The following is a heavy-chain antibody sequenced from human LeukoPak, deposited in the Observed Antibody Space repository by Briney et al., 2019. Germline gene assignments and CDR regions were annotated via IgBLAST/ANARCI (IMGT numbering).Heavy chain of an antibody. CDR2: IKSKTDGGTT. V-gene: IGHV3-15*07. D-gene: IGHD1-7*01. CDR3: ARPGTTTV. J-gene: IGHJ4*02. CDR1: GFTFSNAW. Sequence: GGSLRLSCAASGFTFSNAWMNWVRQAPGKGLEWVGRIKSKTDGGTTDYAAPVKCRFTISRDNAKHTLYLQMNSLRAEDTAVYYCARPGTTTVWGQGTLVTVSS.